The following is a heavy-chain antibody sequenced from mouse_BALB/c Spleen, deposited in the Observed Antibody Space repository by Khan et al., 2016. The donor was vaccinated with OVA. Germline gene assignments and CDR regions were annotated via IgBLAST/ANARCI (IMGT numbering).Heavy chain of an antibody. Sequence: VQLQESGPGLVAPSQSLSITCTVSGFSLSRYNIHWVRQPPGKGLEWLGMIWGGGGTDYNSTLKSRLSIRKDNSQSQVLLKMNSLQTDDTAMDYSARDYYGYDGYYAMENWGQGTSVTVSS. D-gene: IGHD2-14*01. J-gene: IGHJ4*01. CDR1: GFSLSRYN. CDR3: ARDYYGYDGYYAMEN. V-gene: IGHV2-6-4*01. CDR2: IWGGGGT.